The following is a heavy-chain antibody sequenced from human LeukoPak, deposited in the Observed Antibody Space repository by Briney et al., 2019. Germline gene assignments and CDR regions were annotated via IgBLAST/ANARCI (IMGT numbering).Heavy chain of an antibody. V-gene: IGHV1-2*02. J-gene: IGHJ4*02. CDR1: GYTFTAYY. Sequence: SVKVSCKASGYTFTAYYVHWVRQAPGQGLEWIGWINPNSGGTNYAQKFQGRVTMTRDTSISTAYMELSSLRSDDTAVYYCARGDHYDVLTGFQTPSHLSDYWGQGTLVTVSS. D-gene: IGHD3-9*01. CDR3: ARGDHYDVLTGFQTPSHLSDY. CDR2: INPNSGGT.